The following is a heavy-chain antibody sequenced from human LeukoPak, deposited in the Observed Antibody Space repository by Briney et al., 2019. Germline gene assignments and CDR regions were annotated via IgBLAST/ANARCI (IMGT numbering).Heavy chain of an antibody. Sequence: GGSLRLSCAVSGFTFSRYWMNWVRQAPGKGLEWVANIKEDGSEKYYVDSVKGRFTLSRDNTKNSLYLQMNSLRAEDTAVYYYARDPNGYKYFDYWGQGTLVTVSS. V-gene: IGHV3-7*01. CDR3: ARDPNGYKYFDY. CDR2: IKEDGSEK. J-gene: IGHJ4*02. CDR1: GFTFSRYW. D-gene: IGHD5-24*01.